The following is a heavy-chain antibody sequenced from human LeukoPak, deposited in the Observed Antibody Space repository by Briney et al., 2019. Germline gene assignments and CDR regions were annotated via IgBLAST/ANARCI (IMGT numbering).Heavy chain of an antibody. CDR1: GFTFNTYG. CDR3: AREDYGDYPSFDY. V-gene: IGHV3-30*03. J-gene: IGHJ4*02. D-gene: IGHD4-17*01. CDR2: ISYDGSDK. Sequence: GGSLRLSCAASGFTFNTYGMHWVRQAPGKGLEWVAVISYDGSDKYYADSVKGRFTISRDNAKNSLYLQMNSLRAEDTAVYYCAREDYGDYPSFDYWGQGTLVTVSS.